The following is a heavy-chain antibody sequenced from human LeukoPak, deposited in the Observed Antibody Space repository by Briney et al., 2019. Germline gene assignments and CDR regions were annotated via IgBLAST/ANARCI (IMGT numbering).Heavy chain of an antibody. V-gene: IGHV4-30-4*08. CDR2: IYYSGST. Sequence: ALSLTCTVSGGSISSGDYYWSWIRQPPGKGLEWIGYIYYSGSTYYNPSLKSRVTMSVDTSKNQFSLKLSSVTAADTAVYYCARVRSVREYYDFWSGYYVDPWGQGTLVTVSS. CDR3: ARVRSVREYYDFWSGYYVDP. D-gene: IGHD3-3*01. CDR1: GGSISSGDYY. J-gene: IGHJ5*02.